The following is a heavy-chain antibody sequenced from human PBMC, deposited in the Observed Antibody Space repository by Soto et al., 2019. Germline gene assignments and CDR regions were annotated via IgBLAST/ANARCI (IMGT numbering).Heavy chain of an antibody. V-gene: IGHV1-18*01. CDR3: ASGWFGEFVYYFAY. Sequence: QVQLVQSGAEVKKPGASVKVSCKASGYTFTSYGISWVRQAPGQGLEWMGWISVYNGNTNYAKKLQGRVTMTTDTSTSKGDMELRSLRSDDTAVYYCASGWFGEFVYYFAYWGQGTLVPVSS. CDR2: ISVYNGNT. J-gene: IGHJ4*02. D-gene: IGHD3-10*01. CDR1: GYTFTSYG.